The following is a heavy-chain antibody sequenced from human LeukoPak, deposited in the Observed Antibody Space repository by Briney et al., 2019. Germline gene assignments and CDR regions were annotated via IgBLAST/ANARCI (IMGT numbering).Heavy chain of an antibody. J-gene: IGHJ6*02. Sequence: PSETLSLTCAVFGGSFSGYYWSWIRQSPEKGLEWIGEMSHTGATNYNPSLKSRVTVSVDTSRKQFSLNLRSVTAADTAVYYCARGLHYNILTGGMDVWGQGTTVIVSS. V-gene: IGHV4-34*01. D-gene: IGHD3-9*01. CDR2: MSHTGAT. CDR3: ARGLHYNILTGGMDV. CDR1: GGSFSGYY.